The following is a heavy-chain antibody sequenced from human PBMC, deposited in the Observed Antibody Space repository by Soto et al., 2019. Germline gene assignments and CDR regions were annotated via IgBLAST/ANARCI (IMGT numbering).Heavy chain of an antibody. V-gene: IGHV3-7*05. CDR3: ARDHRRKGGYYF. CDR2: IKQDGSEK. CDR1: GFTFSSYA. J-gene: IGHJ4*02. Sequence: GGSLRLSCAASGFTFSSYAMTWVRQAPGKGLEWVANIKQDGSEKYYVDSVKGRFTISRDNAKNSLYLQMNSLRAEDTAVYYCARDHRRKGGYYFWGQGTLVTVSS. D-gene: IGHD3-3*01.